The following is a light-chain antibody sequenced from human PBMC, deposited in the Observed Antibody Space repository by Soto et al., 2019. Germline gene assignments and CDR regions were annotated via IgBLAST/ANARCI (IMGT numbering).Light chain of an antibody. J-gene: IGLJ1*01. CDR3: SSYTSSSTYV. V-gene: IGLV2-14*01. Sequence: QSALTQPASVSGSPGQSITISCAGTSSDVGGYNYVSWYQQHPGKAPKLMICDVSTRPSGVSNRFSGSKSGNTASLTISGLQAEDEADYYCSSYTSSSTYVFGTGTKVTVL. CDR2: DVS. CDR1: SSDVGGYNY.